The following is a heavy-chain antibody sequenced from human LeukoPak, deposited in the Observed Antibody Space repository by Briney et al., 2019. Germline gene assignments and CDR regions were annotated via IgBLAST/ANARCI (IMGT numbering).Heavy chain of an antibody. CDR1: GGSISSGGYY. V-gene: IGHV4-30-2*01. Sequence: SQTLSLTCTVSGGSISSGGYYWSWIRQPPGKGLEWIGYIYHGGSTNYNPSLKSRVTISVDTSKNQFSLKLSSVTAADTAVYYCARDPQYSSSGYMDVWGKGTTVTVSS. CDR3: ARDPQYSSSGYMDV. D-gene: IGHD6-6*01. CDR2: IYHGGST. J-gene: IGHJ6*03.